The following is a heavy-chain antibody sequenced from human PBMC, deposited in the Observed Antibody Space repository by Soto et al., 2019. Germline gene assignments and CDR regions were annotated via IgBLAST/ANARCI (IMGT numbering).Heavy chain of an antibody. D-gene: IGHD4-4*01. Sequence: QVQLVQSGTEVKKPGASVKVSCKASGYTFTSYGIGWVRQAPGQGLEWMGWISAYNGKTHYPQKFQGKVTMTTDTSTSTAYMELRSRRYDDTAVYFCAQADSNYAGRVSYYYMDVWGKGTMVTVSS. V-gene: IGHV1-18*01. CDR3: AQADSNYAGRVSYYYMDV. CDR2: ISAYNGKT. J-gene: IGHJ6*03. CDR1: GYTFTSYG.